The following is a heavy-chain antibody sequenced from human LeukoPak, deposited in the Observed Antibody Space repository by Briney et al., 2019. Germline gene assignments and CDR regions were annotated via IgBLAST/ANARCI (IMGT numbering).Heavy chain of an antibody. CDR1: GFTVSSTY. CDR3: ARLSANSSAYLFDD. Sequence: GGSLRLSCAASGFTVSSTYMSWVRQAPGKGLEWVSIIYRGGSTNYSDYVKGRFTIFTDTSTNTLYHLLKSTRAEDTTVYYYARLSANSSAYLFDDWGQGTLVTVSS. CDR2: IYRGGST. J-gene: IGHJ4*02. D-gene: IGHD3-22*01. V-gene: IGHV3-66*04.